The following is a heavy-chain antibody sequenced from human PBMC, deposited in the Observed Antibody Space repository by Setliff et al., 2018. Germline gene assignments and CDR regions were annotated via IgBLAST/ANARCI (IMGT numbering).Heavy chain of an antibody. V-gene: IGHV3-73*01. CDR2: IRSKANSYAT. J-gene: IGHJ6*03. D-gene: IGHD1-20*01. Sequence: GGSLRLSCAASGFTFSNYEMNWVRQAPGKGLEWVGRIRSKANSYATAYAASVKGRFTISRDDSKNTAYLQMNSLKTEDTAVYYCTRLRITAPLHDYMDVWGKGTTVTVSS. CDR3: TRLRITAPLHDYMDV. CDR1: GFTFSNYE.